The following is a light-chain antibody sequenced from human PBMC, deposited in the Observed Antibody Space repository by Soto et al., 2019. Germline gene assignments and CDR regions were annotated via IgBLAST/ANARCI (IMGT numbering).Light chain of an antibody. CDR1: QSISTY. CDR3: QESHTAPWT. J-gene: IGKJ1*01. Sequence: DIPMTQSPSSLSASVGDRVTITCRASQSISTYLNWYQKKLGKAPKLLIYDATSLQSGVPSRFSGRGSGTDFTLTISSLQPEDFATYYCQESHTAPWTFGQGTKVEIK. CDR2: DAT. V-gene: IGKV1-39*01.